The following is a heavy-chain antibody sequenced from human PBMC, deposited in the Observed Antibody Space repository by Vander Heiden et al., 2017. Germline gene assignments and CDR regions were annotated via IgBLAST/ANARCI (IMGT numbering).Heavy chain of an antibody. CDR2: IIPIFGTA. CDR1: GVTFRGYA. CDR3: ARKRVGFAGWPSTAAYDY. Sequence: QWLLVQSGAEVQKPGYSVKVSCKAYGVTFRGYAISWVRQAPGQGLEWMGGIIPIFGTANYAQKFQGRVTITADESTSTAYMELSSLRSEDTAVYYCARKRVGFAGWPSTAAYDYWGQGTLVTVSS. D-gene: IGHD6-19*01. V-gene: IGHV1-69*01. J-gene: IGHJ4*02.